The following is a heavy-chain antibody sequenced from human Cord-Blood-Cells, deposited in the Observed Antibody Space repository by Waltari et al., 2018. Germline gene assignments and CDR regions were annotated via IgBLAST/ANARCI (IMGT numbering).Heavy chain of an antibody. J-gene: IGHJ4*02. CDR3: ASAVSSSWYKGMYYFDY. CDR1: GYSISSGYY. D-gene: IGHD6-13*01. Sequence: QVQLQESGPGLVKPSETLSLTCAVSGYSISSGYYWGWIRQPPGKGLEWIGSIYHSGSTYYNPSLKSRVTISVDTSKNQFSLKLSSVTAAYTAVYYCASAVSSSWYKGMYYFDYWGQGTLVTVSS. V-gene: IGHV4-38-2*01. CDR2: IYHSGST.